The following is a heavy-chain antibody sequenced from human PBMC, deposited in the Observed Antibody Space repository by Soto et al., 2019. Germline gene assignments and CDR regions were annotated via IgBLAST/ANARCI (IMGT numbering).Heavy chain of an antibody. V-gene: IGHV3-23*01. CDR3: HTYYYDSSGYFDYYYGMDV. D-gene: IGHD3-22*01. Sequence: GGSLRLSCAASGFTFSSYAMSWVRQAPGKGLEWVSAISGSGGSTYYADSVKGRFTISRDNSKNTLYLQMNSLRAEDTAVYYCHTYYYDSSGYFDYYYGMDVGGQGTTVTVSS. CDR2: ISGSGGST. CDR1: GFTFSSYA. J-gene: IGHJ6*02.